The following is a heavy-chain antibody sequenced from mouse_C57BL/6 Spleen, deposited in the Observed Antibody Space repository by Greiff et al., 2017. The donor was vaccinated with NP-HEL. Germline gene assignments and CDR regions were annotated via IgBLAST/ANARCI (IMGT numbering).Heavy chain of an antibody. CDR1: GYAFSSSW. CDR3: ARGLGDYYFYC. J-gene: IGHJ2*01. CDR2: IYPGDGDT. V-gene: IGHV1-82*01. Sequence: VQLQESGPELVKPGASVKISCKASGYAFSSSWMNWVKQRPGQGLEWIGRIYPGDGDTNYNGKFKGKATLTADKSSSTAYMQLSSLTSEDSAVYFCARGLGDYYFYCWGQGTTLTVSS. D-gene: IGHD3-3*01.